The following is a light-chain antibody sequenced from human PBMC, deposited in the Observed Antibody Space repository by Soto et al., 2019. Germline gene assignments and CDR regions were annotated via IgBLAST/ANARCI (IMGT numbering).Light chain of an antibody. V-gene: IGKV3-15*01. CDR1: QSVSNN. J-gene: IGKJ1*01. CDR2: GAS. Sequence: EIVMTQSPATLSVSPGERATLSCRASQSVSNNLAWYQQKPGQAPRLLLYGASTRATGIPARFSGSGSGTEFTLTISSLQSEDFAFYYCQQYNNWPQTFGQGTKVDIK. CDR3: QQYNNWPQT.